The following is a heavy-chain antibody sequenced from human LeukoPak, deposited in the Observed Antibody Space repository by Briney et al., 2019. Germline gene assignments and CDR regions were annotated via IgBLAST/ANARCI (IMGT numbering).Heavy chain of an antibody. CDR3: ARGSGVDYGGSSGDY. V-gene: IGHV1-46*01. Sequence: RASVKVSCKASGYTFTSYYMHCVRQAPGQGLEWMGVINPSRGSSSYAQKFQGRVTMTRDMSTSTVYMELSSLRSGDTAVYYCARGSGVDYGGSSGDYWGQGTLVTVSS. J-gene: IGHJ4*02. CDR1: GYTFTSYY. CDR2: INPSRGSS. D-gene: IGHD4-23*01.